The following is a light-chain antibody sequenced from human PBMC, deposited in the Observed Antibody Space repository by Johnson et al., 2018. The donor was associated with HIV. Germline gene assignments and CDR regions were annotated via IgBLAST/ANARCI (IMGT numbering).Light chain of an antibody. CDR2: GND. Sequence: QSVLTQPPSMSAAPGQRVTISCTGSSSNIGAGYDVHWYQQFPGTAPKLLIYGNDNRPSGVPERFSGSKSGTSASLAITGLQAEDEADYYCQSYDNALSGSKVFGTGTEVTVL. CDR1: SSNIGAGYD. J-gene: IGLJ1*01. CDR3: QSYDNALSGSKV. V-gene: IGLV1-40*01.